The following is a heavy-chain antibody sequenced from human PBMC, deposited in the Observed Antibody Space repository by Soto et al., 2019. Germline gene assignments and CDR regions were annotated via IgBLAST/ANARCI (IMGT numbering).Heavy chain of an antibody. Sequence: EVQLVESWGGLVQPGGSLRLSCVASEFTFTTYWINWVRQAPGKGLEWVDNITQDGSEKHYVYSVKGRFTISRDTAKNTLYLQMSRRRAEDKAFYDCAGVTGYIIDPWGQGSLVTVSS. CDR2: ITQDGSEK. J-gene: IGHJ5*02. D-gene: IGHD3-9*01. CDR1: EFTFTTYW. CDR3: AGVTGYIIDP. V-gene: IGHV3-7*05.